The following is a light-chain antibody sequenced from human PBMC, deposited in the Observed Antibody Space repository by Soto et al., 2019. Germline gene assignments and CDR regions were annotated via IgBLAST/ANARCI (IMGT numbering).Light chain of an antibody. CDR2: DAS. CDR3: QHDNCWPYT. CDR1: QTIDNT. Sequence: EIELTQSPATLSLSVGDRATLSCRASQTIDNTLAWYKRKPGQAPRLLSSDASTRATGVPARFSGSGSGTDFTLTISSLKSEDFEAYYCQHDNCWPYTFGQGTKVDIK. V-gene: IGKV3-15*01. J-gene: IGKJ2*01.